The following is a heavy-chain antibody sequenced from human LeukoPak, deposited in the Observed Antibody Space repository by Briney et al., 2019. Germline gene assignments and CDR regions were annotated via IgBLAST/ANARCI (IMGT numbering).Heavy chain of an antibody. CDR3: ARQESSSWYGAFDI. D-gene: IGHD6-13*01. Sequence: GASVKVSCKASGGTFSSYAISWVRQAPGQGLEWMGGIIPIFGTANYAQKSQGRVTITADKSTSTAYMELSSLRSEDTAVYYCARQESSSWYGAFDIWGQGAMVTVSS. CDR2: IIPIFGTA. CDR1: GGTFSSYA. V-gene: IGHV1-69*06. J-gene: IGHJ3*02.